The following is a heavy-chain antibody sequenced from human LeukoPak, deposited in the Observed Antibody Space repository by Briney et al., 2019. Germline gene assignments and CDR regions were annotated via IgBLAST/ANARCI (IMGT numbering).Heavy chain of an antibody. CDR1: GFTFSSYA. Sequence: GSLRLSCAASGFTFSSYAMSWVRQAPGKGREWIGSLYYSGSTYYNPSLKRRVSISVDTSKHQFSLKLRSVTAADTAVYYCASYPYYYDILTGHSADPFDIWGQGTIVSVSS. CDR2: LYYSGST. V-gene: IGHV4-39*01. CDR3: ASYPYYYDILTGHSADPFDI. D-gene: IGHD3-9*01. J-gene: IGHJ3*02.